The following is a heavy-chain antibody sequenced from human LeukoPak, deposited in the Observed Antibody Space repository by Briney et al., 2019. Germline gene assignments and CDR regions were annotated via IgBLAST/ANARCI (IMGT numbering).Heavy chain of an antibody. D-gene: IGHD3-22*01. CDR3: ARTHSDYYDSSGYYDY. CDR1: GGTFSSYA. V-gene: IGHV1-69*06. Sequence: GASVKVSCKASGGTFSSYAISWVRQAPGQGLEWMGGIIPIFGTANYAQKFQGRVTITADKSTSTAYMELSSLRSEDTAVYYCARTHSDYYDSSGYYDYWGQGTLVTVSS. J-gene: IGHJ4*02. CDR2: IIPIFGTA.